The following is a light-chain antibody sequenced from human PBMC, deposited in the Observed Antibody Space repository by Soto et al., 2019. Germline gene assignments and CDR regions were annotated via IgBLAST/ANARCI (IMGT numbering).Light chain of an antibody. CDR2: GAS. V-gene: IGKV3-20*01. CDR3: QQYDSPPWT. J-gene: IGKJ1*01. CDR1: QSVSSSY. Sequence: EIGLTQSPGTLSLSPGERATLSCRASQSVSSSYLAWYQQKPGQAPRPVIYGASSRAIGIPDRFSGSGSGTDFTLTISRLEPEDFAVYYCQQYDSPPWTFGQGTKVEIK.